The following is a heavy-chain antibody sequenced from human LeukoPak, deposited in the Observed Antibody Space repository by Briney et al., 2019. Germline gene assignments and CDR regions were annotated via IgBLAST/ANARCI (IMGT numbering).Heavy chain of an antibody. Sequence: GTSLRLSCAASGFTFSAFWMHWVRQAPGKGLVWVSRINSDGSSTTYADSVKGRFTVSRDNAKNTLYLQMDSLRAEDSAVYYCARGLVHDTSGYYSDYWGQGILVTVSS. CDR1: GFTFSAFW. V-gene: IGHV3-74*01. D-gene: IGHD3-22*01. CDR3: ARGLVHDTSGYYSDY. CDR2: INSDGSST. J-gene: IGHJ4*02.